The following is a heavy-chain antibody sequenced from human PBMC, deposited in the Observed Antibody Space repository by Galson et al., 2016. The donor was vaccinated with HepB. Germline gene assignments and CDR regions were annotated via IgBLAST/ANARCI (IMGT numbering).Heavy chain of an antibody. CDR1: GFTLSPYD. J-gene: IGHJ3*02. Sequence: SLRLSYAASGFTLSPYDMHWVRQVTGKGLEWVAGIDSAGDTYYAVSVKGRFTISRENAKNSLSLQMNSLRAGDTALYYCTRGWDSSGYFPHDCFDIWGQGTMVAVSS. V-gene: IGHV3-13*01. D-gene: IGHD3-22*01. CDR2: IDSAGDT. CDR3: TRGWDSSGYFPHDCFDI.